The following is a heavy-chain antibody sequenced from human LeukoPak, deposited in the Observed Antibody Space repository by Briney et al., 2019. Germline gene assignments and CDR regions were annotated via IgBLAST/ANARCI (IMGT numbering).Heavy chain of an antibody. Sequence: GGSLRLSCAASGFTFSSYWMSWVRQAPGRGLEWVANIKQDGSEKYYVDSVKGRFTIPRDNAKNSLYLQMNSLRAEDTAVYYCASGQWFGDYWGQGTLVTVSS. V-gene: IGHV3-7*01. CDR2: IKQDGSEK. D-gene: IGHD3-10*01. CDR3: ASGQWFGDY. J-gene: IGHJ4*02. CDR1: GFTFSSYW.